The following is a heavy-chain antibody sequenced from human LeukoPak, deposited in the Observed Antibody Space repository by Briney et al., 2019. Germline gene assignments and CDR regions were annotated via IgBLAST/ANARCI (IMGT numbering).Heavy chain of an antibody. Sequence: SGTLSLTCAVSGGSLSSGSWWSWFRQPPGKGLEWIGETHHNGKTNYNPSLKSRVTISVDKSKNQFSVELSSVTAADTAVYYCAREYFWSGYYSGPLVPPVWGKGTTVTVSS. CDR2: THHNGKT. CDR1: GGSLSSGSW. D-gene: IGHD3-3*01. V-gene: IGHV4-4*02. J-gene: IGHJ6*04. CDR3: AREYFWSGYYSGPLVPPV.